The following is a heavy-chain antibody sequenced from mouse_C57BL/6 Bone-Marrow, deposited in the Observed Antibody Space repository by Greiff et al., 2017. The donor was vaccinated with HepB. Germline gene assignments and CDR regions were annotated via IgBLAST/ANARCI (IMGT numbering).Heavy chain of an antibody. Sequence: QVQLQQPGAELVRPGSSVKLSCKASGYTFTSYWMNWVKQRPIKGLEWIGNIDPSDSETHYNQKFKDKATLTVDKSSSTAYMQLISLTSEDSAVYYCARGTGTPYYYSMDYWGQGTSVTVSS. V-gene: IGHV1-52*01. CDR1: GYTFTSYW. CDR2: IDPSDSET. CDR3: ARGTGTPYYYSMDY. J-gene: IGHJ4*01. D-gene: IGHD4-1*01.